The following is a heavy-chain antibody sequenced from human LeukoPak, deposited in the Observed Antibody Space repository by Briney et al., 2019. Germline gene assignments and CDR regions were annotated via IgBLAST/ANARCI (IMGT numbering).Heavy chain of an antibody. J-gene: IGHJ3*02. Sequence: GGSLRLSCAVSGFTLSSCGTHWVRQAPGKGLEWVAVISYDGSNKYYADFVKGRFTISRDNSKNTLYLQMNSLRAEDTAVYYCAKGNSAVAGTRGGGAFDIWGQGTMVTVSS. CDR3: AKGNSAVAGTRGGGAFDI. D-gene: IGHD6-19*01. CDR1: GFTLSSCG. CDR2: ISYDGSNK. V-gene: IGHV3-30*18.